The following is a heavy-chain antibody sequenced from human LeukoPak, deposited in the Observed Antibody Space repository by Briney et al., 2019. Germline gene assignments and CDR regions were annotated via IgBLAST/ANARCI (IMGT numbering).Heavy chain of an antibody. CDR3: ARDLTLTGTLGD. J-gene: IGHJ4*02. V-gene: IGHV1-69*04. CDR2: IIPILGIA. D-gene: IGHD1-1*01. Sequence: ASVKVSCKACGGTFSSYSISWVRQAPGQGLESMGRIIPILGIANYAQKFQGRVTITADKSTSTAYMELSSLRSEDTAVYYCARDLTLTGTLGDWGQGTLVTVSS. CDR1: GGTFSSYS.